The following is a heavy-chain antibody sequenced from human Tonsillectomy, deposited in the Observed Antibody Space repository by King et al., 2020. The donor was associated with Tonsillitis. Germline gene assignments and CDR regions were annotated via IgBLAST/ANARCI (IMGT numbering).Heavy chain of an antibody. D-gene: IGHD3-22*01. Sequence: QLQESGPGLVKPSETLSLTCIVSGGSINPSGTYYWGWIRQPPGKGLEWIGSIYYSGSTSYNPSLKSRVTISVDTSKNQFSLKLTSVTAADTAVYYCARRNRKYEESSGYYHPYWFVDLWGRGTLVSVSS. J-gene: IGHJ2*01. CDR3: ARRNRKYEESSGYYHPYWFVDL. V-gene: IGHV4-39*01. CDR1: GGSINPSGTYY. CDR2: IYYSGST.